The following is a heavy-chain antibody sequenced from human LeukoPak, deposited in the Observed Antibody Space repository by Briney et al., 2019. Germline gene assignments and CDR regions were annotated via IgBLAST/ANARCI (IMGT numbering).Heavy chain of an antibody. CDR3: ARVRYDSSGYYYRYFDY. CDR2: ISSSSSYI. J-gene: IGHJ4*02. Sequence: PGGSLRLSCAASGFTFSSYSMNWVRQAPGKGLEWVSSISSSSSYIYYADSVKGRFTISRDNAKNSLYLQMNSLRAEDTAVYYCARVRYDSSGYYYRYFDYWGQGTLVTVSS. CDR1: GFTFSSYS. V-gene: IGHV3-21*01. D-gene: IGHD3-22*01.